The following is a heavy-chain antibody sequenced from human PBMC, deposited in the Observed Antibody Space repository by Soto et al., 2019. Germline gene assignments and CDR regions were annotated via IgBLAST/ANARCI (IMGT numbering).Heavy chain of an antibody. CDR1: GYTFTSYY. Sequence: QVQLVQSGAEVKKPGASVKVSCKASGYTFTSYYMHWVRQAPGQGLEWMGIINPSGGSTSYAQKCQGRVTMTRDTSTSTVYMELSSLRSEDTAVYYCARDYYGSGTPLDAFDIWGQGTMVTVSS. J-gene: IGHJ3*02. CDR2: INPSGGST. CDR3: ARDYYGSGTPLDAFDI. D-gene: IGHD3-10*01. V-gene: IGHV1-46*01.